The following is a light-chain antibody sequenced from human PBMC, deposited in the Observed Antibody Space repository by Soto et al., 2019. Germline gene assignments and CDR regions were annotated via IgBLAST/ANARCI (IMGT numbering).Light chain of an antibody. Sequence: SVLTQPASVSGSPGQSITISCTGTSSDIGSYNLVSWYQQHPGKAPKLMIYEDNKRPSGVSNRFSGTKSGNTASLTIYNLQAEDEADYHCCSYADTRTYVFGTGTKLTVL. CDR3: CSYADTRTYV. J-gene: IGLJ1*01. V-gene: IGLV2-23*01. CDR1: SSDIGSYNL. CDR2: EDN.